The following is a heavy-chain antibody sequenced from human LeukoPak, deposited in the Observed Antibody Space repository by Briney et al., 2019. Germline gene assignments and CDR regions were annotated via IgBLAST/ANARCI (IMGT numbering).Heavy chain of an antibody. V-gene: IGHV3-64*01. CDR3: ARVGDNSGSGYSH. D-gene: IGHD3-22*01. CDR2: ISSNGRRT. CDR1: GFTLSSSS. J-gene: IGHJ4*02. Sequence: GGSLRLSCAASGFTLSSSSMHWVRQAPGKGLQYVSAISSNGRRTYYANSVKGRFTISRDISKNTLYLQMGSLRADDMAVYYCARVGDNSGSGYSHWGQGTLVTVSS.